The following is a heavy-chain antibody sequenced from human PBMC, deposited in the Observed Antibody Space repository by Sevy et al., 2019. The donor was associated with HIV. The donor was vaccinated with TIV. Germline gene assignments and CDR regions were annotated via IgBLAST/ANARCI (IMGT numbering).Heavy chain of an antibody. V-gene: IGHV1-24*01. CDR1: GYTLTEFA. J-gene: IGHJ4*02. D-gene: IGHD3-22*01. Sequence: ASVKVSCRVSGYTLTEFAMHWVRQAPGKGLEWMGTFDPEDDETMYAQKFQGIVTLTEDTSTDTAYMELSSLRSEDTAMYYCATTKDYYERSAYPVDYWGQGTLVTVSS. CDR3: ATTKDYYERSAYPVDY. CDR2: FDPEDDET.